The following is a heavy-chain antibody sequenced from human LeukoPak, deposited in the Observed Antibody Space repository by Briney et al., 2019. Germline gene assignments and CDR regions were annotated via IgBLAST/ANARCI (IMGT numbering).Heavy chain of an antibody. CDR1: GGSFSGYY. J-gene: IGHJ6*02. D-gene: IGHD2-2*01. CDR3: ARAPYIPAAPQRFYYYYGMDV. V-gene: IGHV4-34*01. Sequence: PSETLSLTCAVYGGSFSGYYWSWIRQPPGKGLERIGEINHSGSTNYNPSLKSRVTISVDTSKNQFSLKLSSVTAADTAVYYCARAPYIPAAPQRFYYYYGMDVWGQGTTVTVSS. CDR2: INHSGST.